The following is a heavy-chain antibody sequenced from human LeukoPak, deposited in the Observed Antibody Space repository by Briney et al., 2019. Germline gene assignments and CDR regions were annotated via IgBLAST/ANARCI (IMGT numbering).Heavy chain of an antibody. CDR2: ISSSSSYI. Sequence: AGGSLRLSCAASGFTFSSCGMHWVRQAPGKGLEWVSSISSSSSYIYYADSVKGRFTISRDNAKNSLYLQMNSLRAEDTAVYYCARSPGTATRTYYFDYWGQGTLVTVSS. V-gene: IGHV3-21*01. J-gene: IGHJ4*02. CDR3: ARSPGTATRTYYFDY. CDR1: GFTFSSCG. D-gene: IGHD2-21*02.